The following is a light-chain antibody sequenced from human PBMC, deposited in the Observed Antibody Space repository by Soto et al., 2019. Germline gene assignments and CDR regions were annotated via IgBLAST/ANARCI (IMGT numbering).Light chain of an antibody. V-gene: IGKV1-39*01. CDR2: AAS. J-gene: IGKJ5*01. CDR1: QSISRN. Sequence: DIQMTQSPSSLSASVGDRVTITCRASQSISRNLNWYQHKPGKAPILLIYAASSLQNGVPSRFSGGGSGTEFTLSISSLQPEDFGTYYCQQSYTTAAITFGQGTRLEI. CDR3: QQSYTTAAIT.